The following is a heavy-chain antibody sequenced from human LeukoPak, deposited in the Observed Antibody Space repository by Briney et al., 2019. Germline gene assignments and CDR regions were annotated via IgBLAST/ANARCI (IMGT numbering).Heavy chain of an antibody. Sequence: PGGSLRLSCAASGLTFSSYAMNWVRQAPGKGLEWVSAISGSGGNTHYADSVKGRFTISRDNSKNTLYLQMNSLRAEDTAVYYCAKSQSIQLWLRDAFDIWGQGTMVTVSS. CDR1: GLTFSSYA. J-gene: IGHJ3*02. V-gene: IGHV3-23*01. CDR3: AKSQSIQLWLRDAFDI. D-gene: IGHD5-18*01. CDR2: ISGSGGNT.